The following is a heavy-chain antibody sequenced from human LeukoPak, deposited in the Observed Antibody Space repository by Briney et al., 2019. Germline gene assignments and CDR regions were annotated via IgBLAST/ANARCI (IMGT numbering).Heavy chain of an antibody. CDR3: ASSIVYCSSTSCYFN. V-gene: IGHV1-2*02. Sequence: ASVKVSCKASGYTFTGYFMHWVRQAPGQGLEWMGWINPNSGGTNYAQKFQGRVTMTRDTSISTAYMELSRLRSDDTAVYYCASSIVYCSSTSCYFNRGQGTLVTASS. D-gene: IGHD2-2*01. CDR1: GYTFTGYF. J-gene: IGHJ4*02. CDR2: INPNSGGT.